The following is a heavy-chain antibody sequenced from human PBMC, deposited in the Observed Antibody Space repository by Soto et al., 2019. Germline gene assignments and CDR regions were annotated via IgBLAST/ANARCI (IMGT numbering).Heavy chain of an antibody. CDR1: GYTFSRYG. Sequence: GPGAKKPGASVKVSCKASGYTFSRYGISWVRQAPGQGLEWMGWISGYNGDTKYAQKVQGRVTMTIDTSTYTAYMELRSLTSDDTAIDYCAKNGQPPSYYSGMDVWGQGTTVTVSS. J-gene: IGHJ6*02. CDR2: ISGYNGDT. V-gene: IGHV1-18*01. D-gene: IGHD2-8*01. CDR3: AKNGQPPSYYSGMDV.